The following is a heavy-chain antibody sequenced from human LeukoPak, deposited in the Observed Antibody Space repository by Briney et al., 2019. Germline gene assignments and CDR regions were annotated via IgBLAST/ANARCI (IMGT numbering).Heavy chain of an antibody. Sequence: GGSLRLSCAASGFTFSGSAMHWVRQAPGKGLVWVSRINSDGSRTTYADSVKGRFTISRDNAKNTLYLQMNSLRAEDTAVYYCARDGYSSSFYFDYWGQGTLVTVSS. D-gene: IGHD6-6*01. V-gene: IGHV3-74*01. CDR2: INSDGSRT. CDR3: ARDGYSSSFYFDY. CDR1: GFTFSGSA. J-gene: IGHJ4*02.